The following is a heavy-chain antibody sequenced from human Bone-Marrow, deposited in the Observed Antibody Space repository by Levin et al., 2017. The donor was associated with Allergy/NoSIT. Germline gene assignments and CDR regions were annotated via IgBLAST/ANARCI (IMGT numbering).Heavy chain of an antibody. CDR2: IIPIFGTA. Sequence: SVKVSCKASGGTFSSYAISWVRQAPGQGLEWMGGIIPIFGTANYAQKFQGRVTITADESTSTAYMELSSLRSEDTAVYYCARDRSVGATDHDAFDIWGQGTMVTVSS. CDR1: GGTFSSYA. D-gene: IGHD1-26*01. CDR3: ARDRSVGATDHDAFDI. V-gene: IGHV1-69*13. J-gene: IGHJ3*02.